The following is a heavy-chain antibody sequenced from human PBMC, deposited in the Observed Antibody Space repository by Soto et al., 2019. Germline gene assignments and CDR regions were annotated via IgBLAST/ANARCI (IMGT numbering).Heavy chain of an antibody. D-gene: IGHD3-3*01. CDR3: ASVCRFCRRSHPLY. CDR1: GFTFSNYA. J-gene: IGHJ1*01. Sequence: GGSLRLSCAASGFTFSNYAMNWVRQAPGKGLEWVSYISTGDSPIYYADSVKGRFTISRDNAKKSLYLQMISLRAEDTAVYYCASVCRFCRRSHPLYWGGGTLVTVS. CDR2: ISTGDSPI. V-gene: IGHV3-48*01.